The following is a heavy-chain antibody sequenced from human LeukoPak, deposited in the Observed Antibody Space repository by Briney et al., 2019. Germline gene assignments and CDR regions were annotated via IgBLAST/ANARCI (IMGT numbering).Heavy chain of an antibody. J-gene: IGHJ4*02. CDR1: GGSFSGYY. Sequence: PSETLSLTCAVYGGSFSGYYWSWIRQPPGKGLEWIGEINHSGSTNYNPSLKSRVTISVDTSKNQFSLKLSSVTAADTAVYYCAREQMVSQTFDYWGQGTLVTVSS. CDR3: AREQMVSQTFDY. D-gene: IGHD2-8*01. CDR2: INHSGST. V-gene: IGHV4-34*01.